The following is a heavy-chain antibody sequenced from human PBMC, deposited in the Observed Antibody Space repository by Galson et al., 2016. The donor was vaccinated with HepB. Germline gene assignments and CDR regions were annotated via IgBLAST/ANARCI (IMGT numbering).Heavy chain of an antibody. CDR2: IYYSGST. Sequence: LSLTCSVSGYSISSGYYWVWIRQSLRKGLEWIGSIYYSGSTYYNPSLKSRVTISVDTSKNQFSLRLSSVTAADTAVYYCARQRGSPAAMGWFDPWGQGTMVTVSS. CDR3: ARQRGSPAAMGWFDP. CDR1: GYSISSGYY. V-gene: IGHV4-38-2*02. J-gene: IGHJ3*01. D-gene: IGHD2-2*01.